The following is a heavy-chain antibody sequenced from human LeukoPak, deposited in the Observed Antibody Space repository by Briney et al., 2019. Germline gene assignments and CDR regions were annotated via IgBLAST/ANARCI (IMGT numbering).Heavy chain of an antibody. CDR3: ARDDGYNSYYMDV. Sequence: ASVKVSCKPSSYTFTSYVISWVRPAPGQGLEWMGWIRAYNGNTNYTQTLQGRVSMTTDTSTSTAYMELRSLGSDDTAVYYCARDDGYNSYYMDVWGKGTTVTVSS. CDR1: SYTFTSYV. CDR2: IRAYNGNT. J-gene: IGHJ6*03. D-gene: IGHD5-24*01. V-gene: IGHV1-18*01.